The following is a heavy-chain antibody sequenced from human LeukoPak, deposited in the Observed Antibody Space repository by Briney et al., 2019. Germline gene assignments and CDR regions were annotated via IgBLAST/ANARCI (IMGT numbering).Heavy chain of an antibody. J-gene: IGHJ5*02. D-gene: IGHD4-11*01. CDR3: TRHFEVTTGWFDP. V-gene: IGHV3-73*01. CDR2: IRNKANNYAT. Sequence: GGSLRLSCAASGFTFSDSAMHWVRQASGKGLERVGRIRNKANNYATAYAASVKGRFTISRDDSKNTAYLQMNSLKTEDTAVYYCTRHFEVTTGWFDPWGQGTLVTASS. CDR1: GFTFSDSA.